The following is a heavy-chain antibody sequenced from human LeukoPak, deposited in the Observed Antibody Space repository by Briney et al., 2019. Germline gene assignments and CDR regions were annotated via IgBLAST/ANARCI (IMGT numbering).Heavy chain of an antibody. CDR2: INPSGGST. CDR1: GYTFTSHY. Sequence: ASVKVSCKASGYTFTSHYMHWVRQAPGQGLEWVGIINPSGGSTSYAQKFQGRVAMTRDTSTSTVYMELSSLRSEDTAVYYCAREIVVVVTRQTWFDPWGQGTLVTVSS. V-gene: IGHV1-46*01. D-gene: IGHD2-15*01. J-gene: IGHJ5*02. CDR3: AREIVVVVTRQTWFDP.